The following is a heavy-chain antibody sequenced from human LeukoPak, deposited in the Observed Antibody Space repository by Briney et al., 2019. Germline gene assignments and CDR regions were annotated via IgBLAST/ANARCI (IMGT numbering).Heavy chain of an antibody. V-gene: IGHV3-30-3*01. Sequence: GGSLRLSCAASGFTFSSYAMHWVRQAPGKGLEWVAVISYDGSNKYYADSVKGRFTISRDNSKNTLYLQMNSLRAEDTAVYYCAREPSYVWGSYRHLDYWGQGTLVTVSS. CDR1: GFTFSSYA. D-gene: IGHD3-16*02. CDR3: AREPSYVWGSYRHLDY. CDR2: ISYDGSNK. J-gene: IGHJ4*02.